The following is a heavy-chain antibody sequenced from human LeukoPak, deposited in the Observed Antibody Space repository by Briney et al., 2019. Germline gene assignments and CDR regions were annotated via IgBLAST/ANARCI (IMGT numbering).Heavy chain of an antibody. Sequence: GGSLRLSCAVSGFTFSNYWMSWVRQAPGKGLEWVANIKQDGSEKHYVDSVKGRFTISRDNAKNSLYLQMNSLRAEDRAVYYCARDRCSSTSCFIDYWGQGTLVTVSS. D-gene: IGHD2-2*01. V-gene: IGHV3-7*04. CDR2: IKQDGSEK. CDR3: ARDRCSSTSCFIDY. J-gene: IGHJ4*02. CDR1: GFTFSNYW.